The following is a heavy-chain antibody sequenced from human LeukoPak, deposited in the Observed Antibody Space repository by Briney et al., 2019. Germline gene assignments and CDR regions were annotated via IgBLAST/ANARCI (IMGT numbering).Heavy chain of an antibody. J-gene: IGHJ5*02. CDR2: IYYSGST. D-gene: IGHD6-19*01. CDR3: ARGPYSSGWFSGWFDP. CDR1: GGSISSYY. V-gene: IGHV4-59*01. Sequence: SETLSLTCTVSGGSISSYYWSWIRQPAGKGLEWIGYIYYSGSTNYNPSLKSRVTISVDTSKNQFSLKLSSVTAADTAVYYCARGPYSSGWFSGWFDPWGQGTLVTVSS.